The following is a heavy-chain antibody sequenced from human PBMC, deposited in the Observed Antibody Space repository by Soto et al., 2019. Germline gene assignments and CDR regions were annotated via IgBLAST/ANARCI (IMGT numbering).Heavy chain of an antibody. Sequence: ASVKVSCKASGYTFTGHYMHWVRQAPGQGLEWMGWINPNTGDTNYAQKFQGWVTMTRDTSISTAYMELSRLRSDGTAVYYCARGDIALAGSVILDYSGQGSLVIVSS. CDR2: INPNTGDT. J-gene: IGHJ4*02. CDR3: ARGDIALAGSVILDY. D-gene: IGHD6-19*01. V-gene: IGHV1-2*04. CDR1: GYTFTGHY.